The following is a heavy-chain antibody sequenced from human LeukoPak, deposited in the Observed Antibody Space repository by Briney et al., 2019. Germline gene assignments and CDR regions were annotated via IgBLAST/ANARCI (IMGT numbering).Heavy chain of an antibody. J-gene: IGHJ4*02. CDR2: IYWNDDK. Sequence: ESGPTLVNPTQTLTLTCTFSGFSPSTSGVGVGWIRQPPGKALEWLALIYWNDDKRYSPSLRSRLTIAKDTSKNQVVLTMTNMDPVDTATYYCARQPRDYYDSSGYSGGFDYWGQGTLVTVSS. V-gene: IGHV2-5*01. D-gene: IGHD3-22*01. CDR3: ARQPRDYYDSSGYSGGFDY. CDR1: GFSPSTSGVG.